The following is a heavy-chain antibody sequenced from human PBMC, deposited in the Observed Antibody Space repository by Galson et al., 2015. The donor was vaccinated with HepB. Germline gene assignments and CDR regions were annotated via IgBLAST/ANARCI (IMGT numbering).Heavy chain of an antibody. V-gene: IGHV3-11*01. CDR2: ISSSGSTI. D-gene: IGHD6-13*01. CDR3: HSDSSSWYGDAFDI. CDR1: GFTFSDYY. Sequence: SLRLSCAASGFTFSDYYMSWIRRAPGKGLEWVSYISSSGSTIYYADSVKGRFTISRDNAKNSLYLQMNSLRAEDTAVYYCHSDSSSWYGDAFDIWGQVTIVTVSS. J-gene: IGHJ3*02.